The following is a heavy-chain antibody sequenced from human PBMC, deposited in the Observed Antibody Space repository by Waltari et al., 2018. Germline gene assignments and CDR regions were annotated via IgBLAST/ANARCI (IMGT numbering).Heavy chain of an antibody. D-gene: IGHD2-2*01. CDR1: GFVFHNYG. CDR2: RGGNGGDR. V-gene: IGHV3-23*01. J-gene: IGHJ4*02. CDR3: AKVLRAFSSSPFHFYFDS. Sequence: EVQLLESGGGLVPPGGSVRLSCAAAGFVFHNYGMGWVRQGPGKGREWFESRGGNGGDRYYADSVKGRFTISRDNSESTLSLQMDNLRGEDTAIYYCAKVLRAFSSSPFHFYFDSWGQGTLVAVSS.